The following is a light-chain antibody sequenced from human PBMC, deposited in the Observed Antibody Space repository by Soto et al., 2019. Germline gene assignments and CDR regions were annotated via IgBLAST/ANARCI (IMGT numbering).Light chain of an antibody. CDR3: QQSYCRWT. J-gene: IGKJ1*01. V-gene: IGKV1-39*01. CDR2: AAS. Sequence: DIQMPQSPSSLSSSVVDRVTITYHANQSISSYLNWYQQKPAKAPKLLIYAASSLQSGNPSRFSCSGSATDFTRTIGSLQPEDFEAYDGQQSYCRWTFGKGTKVEIK. CDR1: QSISSY.